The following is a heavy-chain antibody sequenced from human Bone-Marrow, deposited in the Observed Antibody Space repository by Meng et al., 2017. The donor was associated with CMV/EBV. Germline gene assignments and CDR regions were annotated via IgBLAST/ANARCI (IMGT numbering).Heavy chain of an antibody. CDR2: IKQDGSEK. D-gene: IGHD2-21*01. CDR1: GFTVSSNY. Sequence: GGSLRLSCAASGFTVSSNYMSWVRQAPGKGLEWVANIKQDGSEKYYVDSVKGRFTISRDNAKNSLYLQMNSLRAEDTAVYYCAREDGGDVVVIEQYSQHWGQGTLVTVSS. V-gene: IGHV3-7*01. CDR3: AREDGGDVVVIEQYSQH. J-gene: IGHJ1*01.